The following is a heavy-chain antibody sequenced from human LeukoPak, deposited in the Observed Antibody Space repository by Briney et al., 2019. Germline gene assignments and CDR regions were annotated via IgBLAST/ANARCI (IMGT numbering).Heavy chain of an antibody. CDR2: VYYSGST. Sequence: SETLSLTCTVSGYSISNTYYWGWIRQPPGKGPEWIGTVYYSGSTYHKPSLNSRVTISVDTSKNQFSLKLSSVTAADTAVYYCARVLGDTRDYWGQGTLVTVSS. J-gene: IGHJ4*02. CDR1: GYSISNTYY. D-gene: IGHD3-3*01. V-gene: IGHV4-38-2*02. CDR3: ARVLGDTRDY.